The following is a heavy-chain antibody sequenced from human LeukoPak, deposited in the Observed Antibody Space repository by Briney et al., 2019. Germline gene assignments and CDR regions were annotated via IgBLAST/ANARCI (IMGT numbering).Heavy chain of an antibody. V-gene: IGHV3-48*04. D-gene: IGHD2-2*01. CDR2: ISSSSPI. J-gene: IGHJ3*02. Sequence: PGGSLRLSCAASGFSFSTYSMNWVRQAPGKGLEWVSYISSSSPIYYAASVKGRFTISRDNAKNSLYLQMNSLRAEDTAVYYCARSGYCTSTSCLNGRGAFDIWGQGTMVTVSS. CDR3: ARSGYCTSTSCLNGRGAFDI. CDR1: GFSFSTYS.